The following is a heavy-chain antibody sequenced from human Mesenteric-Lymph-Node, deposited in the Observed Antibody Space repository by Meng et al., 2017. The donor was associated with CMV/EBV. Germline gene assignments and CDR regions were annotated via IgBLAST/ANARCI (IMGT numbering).Heavy chain of an antibody. D-gene: IGHD2-21*01. CDR2: IYYSGGT. CDR1: GGSISSSSYY. J-gene: IGHJ5*02. CDR3: ARVVNWFDP. Sequence: GSLRLSCTVSGGSISSSSYYWGWIRQPPGKGLEWIGSIYYSGGTYYNPSLKSRVTISVDTSKNQFSLKLSSVTAADTAVYYCARVVNWFDPWGQGTLVTVSS. V-gene: IGHV4-39*07.